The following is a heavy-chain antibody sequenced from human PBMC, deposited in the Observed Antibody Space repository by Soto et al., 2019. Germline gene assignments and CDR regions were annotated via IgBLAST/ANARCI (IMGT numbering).Heavy chain of an antibody. CDR3: GSLTPARGYSGYEWDY. D-gene: IGHD5-12*01. Sequence: QVQLVQSGAEVKKPGSSVKVSCKASGGTFSSYTISWVRQAPGHVLEWMGRIIPILGIANYAQKFQGRVTITADKSTITTYMELSRLRSEDKAVYYCGSLTPARGYSGYEWDYWGQGTLVTVSS. CDR2: IIPILGIA. CDR1: GGTFSSYT. J-gene: IGHJ4*02. V-gene: IGHV1-69*02.